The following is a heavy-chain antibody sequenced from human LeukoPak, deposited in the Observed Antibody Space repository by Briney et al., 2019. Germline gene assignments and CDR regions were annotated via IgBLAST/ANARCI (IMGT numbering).Heavy chain of an antibody. CDR1: GYTFTGYY. J-gene: IGHJ4*02. D-gene: IGHD3-22*01. CDR2: INPNSGGT. V-gene: IGHV1-2*04. CDR3: ATRSTYYYDSSGYLDFDY. Sequence: HWASVKVSCKASGYTFTGYYMHWVRQAPGQGLEWMGRINPNSGGTNYAQKFQGWVTMTRDTSISTAYMELSRLRSDDTAVYYCATRSTYYYDSSGYLDFDYWGQGTLVTVSS.